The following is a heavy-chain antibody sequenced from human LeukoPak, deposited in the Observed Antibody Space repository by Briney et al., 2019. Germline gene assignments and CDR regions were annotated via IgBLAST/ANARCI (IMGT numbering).Heavy chain of an antibody. CDR3: ATLSDYRGSRPFDI. CDR2: ISGYNGNT. Sequence: GASVKVSCKASGYTFTSYGISWVRQAPGQGLEWMGWISGYNGNTNYAQKLQGRVTMTTDTSTSTAYMELRSLTSDDTAEYYCATLSDYRGSRPFDIWGQGTMVTASS. V-gene: IGHV1-18*01. J-gene: IGHJ3*02. D-gene: IGHD4-23*01. CDR1: GYTFTSYG.